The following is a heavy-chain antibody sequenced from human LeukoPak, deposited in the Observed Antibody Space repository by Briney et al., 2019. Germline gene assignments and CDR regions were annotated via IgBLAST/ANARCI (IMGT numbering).Heavy chain of an antibody. Sequence: GGSLRLSCAASGFTVSSNYMSWDRQAPGKGLEWVSVIYSGGSTYYADSVKGRFTISRDNSKNTLYLQMNSLRAEDTAVYYCARGGGYYDSSGYLLYYYYYMDVWGKGTTVTISS. D-gene: IGHD3-22*01. CDR1: GFTVSSNY. J-gene: IGHJ6*03. CDR3: ARGGGYYDSSGYLLYYYYYMDV. V-gene: IGHV3-66*01. CDR2: IYSGGST.